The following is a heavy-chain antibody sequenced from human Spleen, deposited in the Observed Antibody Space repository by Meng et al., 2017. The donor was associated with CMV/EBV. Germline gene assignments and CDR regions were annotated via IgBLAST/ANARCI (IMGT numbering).Heavy chain of an antibody. CDR3: SRDSLVGERNFDY. V-gene: IGHV1-69*05. CDR1: GGTFSSYV. Sequence: SVKVSCKASGGTFSSYVINWVRQAPGQGLEWMGGIIAISGPADYAQKFEGRLTISTDESMTTVYMELSSLRSEDTAIYYCSRDSLVGERNFDYWGQGTLVPSPQ. CDR2: IIAISGPA. D-gene: IGHD1-26*01. J-gene: IGHJ4*02.